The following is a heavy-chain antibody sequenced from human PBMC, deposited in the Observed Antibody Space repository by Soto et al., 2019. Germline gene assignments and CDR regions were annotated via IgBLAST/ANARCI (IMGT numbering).Heavy chain of an antibody. J-gene: IGHJ4*02. Sequence: EVQLLESGGGLVQPGGSLRLSCAASGFTFSSYAMSWVRQAPGKGLEWVSAISGSGGSTYYADSVKGRFTISRDNYKNSLYLQMNIREAEDTAVYYCAKDFGSTYYYGSGSSGPYYVVYWCQGTLVTVSS. D-gene: IGHD3-10*01. CDR2: ISGSGGST. V-gene: IGHV3-23*01. CDR3: AKDFGSTYYYGSGSSGPYYVVY. CDR1: GFTFSSYA.